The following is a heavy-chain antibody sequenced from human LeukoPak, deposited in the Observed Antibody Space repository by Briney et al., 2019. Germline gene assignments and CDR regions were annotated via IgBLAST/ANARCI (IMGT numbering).Heavy chain of an antibody. CDR3: AKDTTYYYDSSGYRMFDY. D-gene: IGHD3-22*01. CDR1: GFTFDDYG. V-gene: IGHV3-23*01. CDR2: ISGSGGST. Sequence: PGGSLRLSCAASGFTFDDYGMSWVRQAPGKGLEWVSAISGSGGSTYYADSVKGRFTISRDNSKSTLYLQMNSLRAEDTAVYYCAKDTTYYYDSSGYRMFDYWGQGTLVTVSS. J-gene: IGHJ4*02.